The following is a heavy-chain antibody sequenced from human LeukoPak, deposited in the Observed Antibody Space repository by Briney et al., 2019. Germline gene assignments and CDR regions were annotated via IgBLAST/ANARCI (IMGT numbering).Heavy chain of an antibody. V-gene: IGHV5-51*01. J-gene: IGHJ4*02. CDR1: GYRFTDYW. CDR2: IYPGDYDT. CDR3: ARLGGSYYDSSGYYDY. D-gene: IGHD3-22*01. Sequence: GESLKISCKGSGYRFTDYWIGWVRQMPGKGLEWMGIIYPGDYDTRYSTSFQGQVTISVDKSISTAYLQWSRLKASDTAMYYCARLGGSYYDSSGYYDYWGQGTLVTVSS.